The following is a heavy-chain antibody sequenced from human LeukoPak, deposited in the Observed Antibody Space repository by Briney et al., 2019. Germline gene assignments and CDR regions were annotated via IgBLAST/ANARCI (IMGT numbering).Heavy chain of an antibody. CDR1: GFAFNDFT. D-gene: IGHD6-19*01. Sequence: PGGSLRLSCAASGFAFNDFTMHWVRQPPGKGLEWISLISGDGGSIYYAYSVKGRFTISRDKSRDSLSLYLQMNSLRADDSALYYCAKEHISGWPNFDSWGQGTLVTVPS. V-gene: IGHV3-43*01. CDR2: ISGDGGSI. J-gene: IGHJ4*02. CDR3: AKEHISGWPNFDS.